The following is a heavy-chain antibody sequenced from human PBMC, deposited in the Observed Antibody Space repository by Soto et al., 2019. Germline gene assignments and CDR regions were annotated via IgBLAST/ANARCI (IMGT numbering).Heavy chain of an antibody. CDR3: ARLNGYCISTNCHGYYGMDV. CDR2: FYYSGST. Sequence: PSETLSLTCTVSGGSVSGGSYFWSWVRQPPGKGLEWIGYFYYSGSTKYNPSLLSRVTISVDTSKNEFSLRLSSVTAADTAVYYCARLNGYCISTNCHGYYGMDVWGQGTTVTVSS. J-gene: IGHJ6*02. D-gene: IGHD2-2*03. CDR1: GGSVSGGSYF. V-gene: IGHV4-61*01.